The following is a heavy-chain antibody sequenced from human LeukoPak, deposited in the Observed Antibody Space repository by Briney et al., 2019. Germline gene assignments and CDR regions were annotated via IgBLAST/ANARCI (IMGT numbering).Heavy chain of an antibody. CDR3: ARDPGGDHYYDSSGTMGS. Sequence: ASVKVSRKASSYTFTSYGISWVRQAPGQGLEWMGWTSAYNGNTNYAQKLQGRVTMTTDTSTSTAYMELRSLRSDDTAVYYCARDPGGDHYYDSSGTMGSWGQGTLVTVSS. J-gene: IGHJ5*02. V-gene: IGHV1-18*01. CDR2: TSAYNGNT. D-gene: IGHD3-22*01. CDR1: SYTFTSYG.